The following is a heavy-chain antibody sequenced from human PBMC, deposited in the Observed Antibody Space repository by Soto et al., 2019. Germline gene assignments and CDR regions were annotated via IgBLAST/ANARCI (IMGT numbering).Heavy chain of an antibody. J-gene: IGHJ6*03. D-gene: IGHD4-17*01. CDR1: GFTFSSYA. Sequence: GGSLRLSCAASGFTFSSYAMSWVRQAPGKGLEWVSAISGSGGSTYYADSVKGRFTISRDNSKNTLYLQMNSLRAEDTAVYYCAKDPGDCGDYLFFYYYYMDVWGKGTTVTVSS. V-gene: IGHV3-23*01. CDR3: AKDPGDCGDYLFFYYYYMDV. CDR2: ISGSGGST.